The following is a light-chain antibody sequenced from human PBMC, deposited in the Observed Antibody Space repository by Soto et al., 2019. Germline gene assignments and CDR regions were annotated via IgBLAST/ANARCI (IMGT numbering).Light chain of an antibody. CDR2: EVS. CDR3: SSYTSSSTVV. Sequence: QSALTQPASVSGSPGQSITISCTGTSSDVGGYNYVSWYQQHPGKAPKLMIHEVSNRPSGVSYRFSGSKSGNTASLIISGLQAEDEADYYCSSYTSSSTVVFGGGTKLTVL. CDR1: SSDVGGYNY. V-gene: IGLV2-14*01. J-gene: IGLJ3*02.